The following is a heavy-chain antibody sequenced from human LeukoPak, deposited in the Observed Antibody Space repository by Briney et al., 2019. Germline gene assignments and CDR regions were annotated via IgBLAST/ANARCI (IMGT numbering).Heavy chain of an antibody. CDR3: ARDAKYSGGYPEFFDY. Sequence: GGSLRLSCAASGFTFSSYSMNWVRQAPGKGLEWVSSISSSSSFIYYADSLKGRFTISRDNAKNSLYLQMNSLRAEDTAVYYCARDAKYSGGYPEFFDYWGQGTLVIVSS. CDR1: GFTFSSYS. V-gene: IGHV3-21*01. J-gene: IGHJ4*02. CDR2: ISSSSSFI. D-gene: IGHD1-26*01.